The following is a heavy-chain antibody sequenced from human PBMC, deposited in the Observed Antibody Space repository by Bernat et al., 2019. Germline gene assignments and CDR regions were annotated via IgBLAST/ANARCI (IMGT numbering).Heavy chain of an antibody. CDR3: ARDPGLLWFGELLHYFDY. Sequence: QVQLVESGGGLVKPGGSLRLSCAASGFTFSDYYMSWIRQAPGKGLEWVSYISSSSGYTNYADSVKGRFTISRDNAKNTLYLQMNSLRAEDTAVDYCARDPGLLWFGELLHYFDYWGQGTLVTVSS. V-gene: IGHV3-11*05. J-gene: IGHJ4*02. CDR1: GFTFSDYY. CDR2: ISSSSGYT. D-gene: IGHD3-10*01.